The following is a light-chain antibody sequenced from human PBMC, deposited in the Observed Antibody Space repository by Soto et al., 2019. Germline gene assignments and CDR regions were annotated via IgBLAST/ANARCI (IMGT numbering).Light chain of an antibody. CDR1: QSISSW. Sequence: DIQMTQSPSPLSASVGDSVTITCRSSQSISSWLAWYQQKPGKAPKLLIYKASSLESGVPSRFSGSGSGTEFTLTISSLQTDDVATYYCQQYNSYSEAFGQGTKVDIK. CDR3: QQYNSYSEA. V-gene: IGKV1-5*03. CDR2: KAS. J-gene: IGKJ1*01.